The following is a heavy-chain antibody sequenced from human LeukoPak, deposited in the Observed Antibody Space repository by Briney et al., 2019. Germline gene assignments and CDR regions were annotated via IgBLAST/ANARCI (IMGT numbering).Heavy chain of an antibody. Sequence: PGGSLRLPCATSGFTFTTFWMHWVRQAPGKGLVWVSRINHDGSSTNYADSVKGRFTISRDNAKNSLYPQMNSLRTEDTALYYCAKDNGVRGIIISMAYFDYWGQGTLVTVSS. CDR3: AKDNGVRGIIISMAYFDY. J-gene: IGHJ4*02. CDR2: INHDGSST. D-gene: IGHD3-10*01. V-gene: IGHV3-74*01. CDR1: GFTFTTFW.